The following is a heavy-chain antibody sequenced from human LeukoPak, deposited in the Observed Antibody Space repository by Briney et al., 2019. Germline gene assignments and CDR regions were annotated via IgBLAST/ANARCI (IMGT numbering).Heavy chain of an antibody. CDR3: ANDFLVLVATSTGYFDF. CDR1: GFTFKSYA. J-gene: IGHJ4*02. D-gene: IGHD5-12*01. Sequence: PGGSLRLSCEASGFTFKSYAMSWVRQAPGKGLEWVSVISGSGGITYYADSVKGRFTISRDNSKNTLYLHMNSLRSEDRAKYYCANDFLVLVATSTGYFDFRRQGTLVTDSP. CDR2: ISGSGGIT. V-gene: IGHV3-23*01.